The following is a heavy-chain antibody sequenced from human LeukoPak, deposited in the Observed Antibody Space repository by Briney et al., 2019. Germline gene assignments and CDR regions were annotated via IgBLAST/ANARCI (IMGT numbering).Heavy chain of an antibody. CDR2: INHSGST. D-gene: IGHD2-2*01. CDR3: ARHRPPGGYCSSTSCPRDWFDP. Sequence: PSETLSLTCAVYGGSFSGYYWSWIRQPPGKGLEWIGEINHSGSTNYNPSLKSRVTISVDTSKNQFSLKLSSVTAADTAVYYCARHRPPGGYCSSTSCPRDWFDPWGQGTLVTVSS. CDR1: GGSFSGYY. J-gene: IGHJ5*02. V-gene: IGHV4-34*01.